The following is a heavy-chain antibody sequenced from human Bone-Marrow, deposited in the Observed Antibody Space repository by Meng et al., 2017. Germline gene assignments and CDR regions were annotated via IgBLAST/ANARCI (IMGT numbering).Heavy chain of an antibody. Sequence: SLNIPCAASGFTFSSYAMHWVRQAPGKGLEWVAVISYDGSNKYYADSVKGRFTISRDNSKNTLYLQMNSLRAEDTAVYYCARDRESPSHYALDYWGQGTLVTVSS. J-gene: IGHJ4*02. CDR3: ARDRESPSHYALDY. V-gene: IGHV3-30*04. CDR1: GFTFSSYA. D-gene: IGHD4-17*01. CDR2: ISYDGSNK.